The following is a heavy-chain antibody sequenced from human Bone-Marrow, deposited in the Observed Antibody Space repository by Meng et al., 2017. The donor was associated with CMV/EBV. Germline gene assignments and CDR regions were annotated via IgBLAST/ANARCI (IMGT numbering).Heavy chain of an antibody. J-gene: IGHJ4*02. V-gene: IGHV3-15*01. CDR1: GFTFSNAW. Sequence: GESLKISCAASGFTFSNAWMSWVRQAPGKGLEWVGRIKSKTDGGTTDYAAPVKGRFTISRDNSESTLYLQMNILRPEDTALYYCARAESSRHAPQFDYWGQGTLVTVSS. CDR2: IKSKTDGGTT. D-gene: IGHD6-19*01. CDR3: ARAESSRHAPQFDY.